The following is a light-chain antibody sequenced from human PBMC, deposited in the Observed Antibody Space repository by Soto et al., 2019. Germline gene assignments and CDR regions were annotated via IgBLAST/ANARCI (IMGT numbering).Light chain of an antibody. CDR2: AAS. J-gene: IGKJ5*01. CDR3: QQSYSTPRT. Sequence: DIQMTQSPSSLSASVGDRVTITCRASQSINSYLNWYQQKPGKVPKLLIYAASSLQSGVPSRFSGSGSGTDFTLTISSLQPEDFATYYCQQSYSTPRTFGQGTRLEI. CDR1: QSINSY. V-gene: IGKV1-39*01.